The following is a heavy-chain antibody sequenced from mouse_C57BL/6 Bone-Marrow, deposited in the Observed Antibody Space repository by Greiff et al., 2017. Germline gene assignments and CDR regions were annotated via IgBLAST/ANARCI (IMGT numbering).Heavy chain of an antibody. CDR3: ARNWDWSWFAY. J-gene: IGHJ3*01. D-gene: IGHD4-1*01. CDR1: GFSLTSYG. V-gene: IGHV2-2*01. Sequence: QVQLQQSGPGLVQPSQSLSITCTVSGFSLTSYGVHWVRQSPGKGLEWLGVRWSGGSTDYNAAFISRLSISKDNAKSQVFFKMNSLQADDTAIYYCARNWDWSWFAYWGQGTLVTVSA. CDR2: RWSGGST.